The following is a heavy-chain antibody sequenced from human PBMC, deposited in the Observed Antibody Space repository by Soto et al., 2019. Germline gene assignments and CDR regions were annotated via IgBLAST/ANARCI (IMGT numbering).Heavy chain of an antibody. CDR2: IYPSDSDT. J-gene: IGHJ4*02. CDR1: GYNFAGYW. CDR3: ARGGVSTRTFDY. Sequence: PGESLKISCKGSGYNFAGYWIAWVRQMPGKGLELMGIIYPSDSDTRYRPSFQGQVTISADKSISSAYLQWSSLRASDTAMYYCARGGVSTRTFDYWGQGAPVTVSS. D-gene: IGHD3-3*01. V-gene: IGHV5-51*01.